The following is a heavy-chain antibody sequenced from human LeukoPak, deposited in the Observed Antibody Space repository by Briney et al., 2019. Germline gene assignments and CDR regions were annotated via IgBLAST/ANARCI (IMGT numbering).Heavy chain of an antibody. V-gene: IGHV3-30*14. J-gene: IGHJ6*02. CDR2: ISYDGSNK. CDR3: ARANPEYSYGQAYYGMDV. Sequence: GGSLRLSCAASGFTFSSYAMHWVRQAPGKGLEWVAVISYDGSNKYYADSVKGRFTISRDNSKNTLYLQMNSLRADDTAVYYCARANPEYSYGQAYYGMDVWGQGTTVTVSS. CDR1: GFTFSSYA. D-gene: IGHD5-18*01.